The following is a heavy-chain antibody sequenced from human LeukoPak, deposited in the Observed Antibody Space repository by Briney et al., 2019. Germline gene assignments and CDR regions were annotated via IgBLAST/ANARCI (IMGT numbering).Heavy chain of an antibody. CDR1: GGSFSGYY. CDR2: INHSGST. J-gene: IGHJ3*02. CDR3: ARGRILRFLEWLPDAFDI. Sequence: PSETLSLTCAVYGGSFSGYYWSWNRQPPGKGLEWIGEINHSGSTNYNPSLKSRVTLSVDTSKNQFSLKLSSVTAADTAVYYCARGRILRFLEWLPDAFDIWGQGTMVTVSS. D-gene: IGHD3-3*01. V-gene: IGHV4-34*01.